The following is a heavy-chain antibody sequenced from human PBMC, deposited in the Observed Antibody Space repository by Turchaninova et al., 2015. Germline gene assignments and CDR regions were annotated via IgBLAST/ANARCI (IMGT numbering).Heavy chain of an antibody. CDR1: GYSISNAFY. J-gene: IGHJ4*02. V-gene: IGHV4-38-2*02. Sequence: QVQLQESGPGLVKPSETLSLTCGVSGYSISNAFYWGWIRQPPGGRLEWIGGIYHRGSTHYNPSLKSRVTVSIDTSKSQFALKLTSVTAADTAVYYCAGDSGTWYRFDHWGQGTLVTVSS. CDR3: AGDSGTWYRFDH. CDR2: IYHRGST. D-gene: IGHD6-13*01.